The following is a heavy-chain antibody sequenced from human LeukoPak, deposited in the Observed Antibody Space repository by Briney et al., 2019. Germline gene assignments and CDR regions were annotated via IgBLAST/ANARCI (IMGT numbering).Heavy chain of an antibody. Sequence: SETLSLACTVSGGSISSSSYYWGWIRQHPGKGLEWIGSIYYSGSTYYNPSLKSRVTISVDTSKNQFSLKLSPVTAADTAVYYCARDGYNLGYFDYWGQGTLSPSPQ. CDR1: GGSISSSSYY. V-gene: IGHV4-39*07. CDR3: ARDGYNLGYFDY. CDR2: IYYSGST. J-gene: IGHJ4*02. D-gene: IGHD5-24*01.